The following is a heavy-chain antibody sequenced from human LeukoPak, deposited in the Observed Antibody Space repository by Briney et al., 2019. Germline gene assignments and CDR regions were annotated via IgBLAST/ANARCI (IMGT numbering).Heavy chain of an antibody. J-gene: IGHJ4*02. CDR1: GGSFSGYY. Sequence: PSETLSLTCAVYGGSFSGYYWSWIRQPPGKGPEWIGEINHSGSTNYNPSLKSRVTISVDTSKNQFSLKLSSVTAADTAVYYCARGESHGSGSFDYWGQGTLVTVSS. CDR3: ARGESHGSGSFDY. D-gene: IGHD3-10*01. CDR2: INHSGST. V-gene: IGHV4-34*01.